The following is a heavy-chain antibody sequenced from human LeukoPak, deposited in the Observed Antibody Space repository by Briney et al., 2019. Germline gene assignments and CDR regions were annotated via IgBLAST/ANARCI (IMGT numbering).Heavy chain of an antibody. CDR2: IRYDGSNK. CDR1: GFTFSSYG. Sequence: GGSLRLSCAASGFTFSSYGMHWIRQAPGKGLEWVAFIRYDGSNKYYADSVKGRFTISRDNSKNTLYLQMNSLRAEGTAVYYCAKDRSSYSSGWYFFDYWGQGTLVTVSS. V-gene: IGHV3-30*02. CDR3: AKDRSSYSSGWYFFDY. J-gene: IGHJ4*02. D-gene: IGHD6-19*01.